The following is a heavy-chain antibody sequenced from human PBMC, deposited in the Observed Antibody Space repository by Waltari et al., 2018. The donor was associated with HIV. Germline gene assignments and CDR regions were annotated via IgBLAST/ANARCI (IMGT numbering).Heavy chain of an antibody. D-gene: IGHD1-26*01. CDR1: GYTFLSYG. CDR3: ARDGLRYSGTFYSDY. CDR2: IRTSNANT. J-gene: IGHJ4*02. Sequence: QVHLVQSGAEMKKPGASVTVSCKASGYTFLSYGISWVRQAPGHGVEWMGWIRTSNANTNNAQSLQGRVTMTTDTSTTTAYMELRSLTSDDTAVYYCARDGLRYSGTFYSDYWGQGTLVTVSS. V-gene: IGHV1-18*01.